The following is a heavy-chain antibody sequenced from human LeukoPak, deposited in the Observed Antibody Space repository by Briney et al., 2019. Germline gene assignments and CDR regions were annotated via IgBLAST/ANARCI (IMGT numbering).Heavy chain of an antibody. J-gene: IGHJ4*02. CDR1: GFTFSSYA. V-gene: IGHV3-30-3*01. Sequence: GGSLRLSCAAPGFTFSSYAMHWVRQAPGKGLEWVAVISYDGSNKYYADSVKGRFTISRDNSKNTLYLQMNSLRAEDTAVYYCAKVEPAAIWGVFDYWGQGTLVTVSS. CDR3: AKVEPAAIWGVFDY. D-gene: IGHD2-2*01. CDR2: ISYDGSNK.